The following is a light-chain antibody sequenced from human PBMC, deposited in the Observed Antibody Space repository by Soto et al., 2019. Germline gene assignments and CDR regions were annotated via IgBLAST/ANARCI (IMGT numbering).Light chain of an antibody. CDR2: KAS. CDR1: QNINTW. V-gene: IGKV1-5*03. J-gene: IGKJ1*01. Sequence: DIQMTQSPSTVSASVVDRATITCLSSQNINTWLAWYQQKPGKAPKLLILKASSLESGVPSRFSGSGSGTDFTLTITSLQTDDFGTYHCQQYDVHPKTFGQGTKVDIK. CDR3: QQYDVHPKT.